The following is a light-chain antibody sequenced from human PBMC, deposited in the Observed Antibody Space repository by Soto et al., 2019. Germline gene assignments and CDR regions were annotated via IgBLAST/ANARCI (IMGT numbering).Light chain of an antibody. CDR3: CSYTSSSTRV. Sequence: QSALTQPASVSGSPGQSITISCTGTSSDVGGYNYVSWYQQHPGKAPKLMIYEVSNRPSGVSNRFSGSKSGNTASLTISGLQADDEAYYYCCSYTSSSTRVFGTGTKLTVL. CDR2: EVS. V-gene: IGLV2-14*01. J-gene: IGLJ1*01. CDR1: SSDVGGYNY.